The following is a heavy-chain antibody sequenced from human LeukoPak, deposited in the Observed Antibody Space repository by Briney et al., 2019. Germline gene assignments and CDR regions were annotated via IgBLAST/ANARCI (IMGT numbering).Heavy chain of an antibody. D-gene: IGHD3-3*01. CDR2: IIPIFGTA. J-gene: IGHJ6*02. V-gene: IGHV1-69*13. CDR3: ASSYDFWSGTQVDYYYGMDV. Sequence: SVKVSCKTSGGTFSSYAISWVRQAPGQGLEWMGGIIPIFGTANYAQKFQGRVTITADESTSTAYMELSSLRSEDTAVYYCASSYDFWSGTQVDYYYGMDVWGQGTTVTVSS. CDR1: GGTFSSYA.